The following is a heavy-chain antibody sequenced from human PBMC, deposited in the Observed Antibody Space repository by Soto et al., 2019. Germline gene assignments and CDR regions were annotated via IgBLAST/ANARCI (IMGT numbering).Heavy chain of an antibody. Sequence: NPSETLSLTCAVYGGSFSGYYWSWIRQPPGKGLEWIGEINHSGSTNYNPSLKSRVTISVDTSKNQFSPKLSSVTAADTAVYYCARGVHVTNYDSSRGEFDYWGQGTLVTVSS. J-gene: IGHJ4*02. CDR3: ARGVHVTNYDSSRGEFDY. D-gene: IGHD3-22*01. CDR2: INHSGST. V-gene: IGHV4-34*01. CDR1: GGSFSGYY.